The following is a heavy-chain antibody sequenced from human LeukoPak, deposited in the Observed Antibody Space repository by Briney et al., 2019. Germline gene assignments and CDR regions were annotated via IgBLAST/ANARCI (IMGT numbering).Heavy chain of an antibody. CDR2: IGAYNGNT. V-gene: IGHV1-18*01. Sequence: ASVKVSCKASGGTFSSYAISWVRQAPGQGLEWMGWIGAYNGNTNYAQKLQGRVTMTTDTSTSTAYMELRSLRSDDTAVYYCARVVSQMVRGVIDDYYFDYWGQGTLVTVSS. CDR3: ARVVSQMVRGVIDDYYFDY. CDR1: GGTFSSYA. D-gene: IGHD3-10*01. J-gene: IGHJ4*02.